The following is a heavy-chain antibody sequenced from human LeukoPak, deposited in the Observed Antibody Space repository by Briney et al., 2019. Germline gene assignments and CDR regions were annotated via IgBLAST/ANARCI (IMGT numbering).Heavy chain of an antibody. V-gene: IGHV3-9*01. J-gene: IGHJ6*02. CDR3: TKDHGYGSGSHGYGMDV. D-gene: IGHD3-10*01. Sequence: GGSLRLSCAPSGFTFDDYAMHWLRPPPGRGLEWVSGISWNSRNIGYADSVKGQFTITRDNAKNSLYLQMNSLRADDTALYYCTKDHGYGSGSHGYGMDVWGQGATVTVSS. CDR2: ISWNSRNI. CDR1: GFTFDDYA.